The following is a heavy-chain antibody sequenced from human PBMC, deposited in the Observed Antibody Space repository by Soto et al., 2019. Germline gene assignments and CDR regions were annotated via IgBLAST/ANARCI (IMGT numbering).Heavy chain of an antibody. CDR3: AKGRAGCYEDYYYGMGV. CDR1: GFTFSSYA. J-gene: IGHJ6*02. D-gene: IGHD2-15*01. V-gene: IGHV3-23*01. Sequence: GGSLRLSCAASGFTFSSYAMSWVRQAPGKRLEWVSAISGSGGSTYYADSVKGRFTISRDNSKNTLYLQMNSLRAEDTAVYYCAKGRAGCYEDYYYGMGVWGRGTKVAVSS. CDR2: ISGSGGST.